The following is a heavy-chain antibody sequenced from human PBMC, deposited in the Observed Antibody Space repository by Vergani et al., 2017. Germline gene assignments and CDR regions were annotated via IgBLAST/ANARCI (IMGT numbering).Heavy chain of an antibody. Sequence: QVQLQESGPGLVKPSETLSLTCTVSGGSISSYYWSWIRQPPGKGLEWIGDIYYSGRTNYNPSLKSRVTISLDTSKNQFSLKLSSVTAADTAVYYCARHLRGYSYGVFDYWGQGREVTVSS. V-gene: IGHV4-59*01. J-gene: IGHJ4*02. CDR3: ARHLRGYSYGVFDY. D-gene: IGHD5-18*01. CDR1: GGSISSYY. CDR2: IYYSGRT.